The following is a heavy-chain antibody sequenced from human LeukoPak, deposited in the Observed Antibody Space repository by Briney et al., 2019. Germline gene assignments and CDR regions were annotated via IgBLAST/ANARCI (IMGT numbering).Heavy chain of an antibody. V-gene: IGHV3-48*04. J-gene: IGHJ6*03. CDR3: ARRDTEPYYYYMDV. Sequence: GESLRLSCAASGFTFSSYSMNWVRQAPGKGLEWISNISYSSGTIYYADSVKGRFTISRDNAKNSLYLQMNSLRAEDTAVYYCARRDTEPYYYYMDVWGKGTTVTVSS. CDR2: ISYSSGTI. CDR1: GFTFSSYS.